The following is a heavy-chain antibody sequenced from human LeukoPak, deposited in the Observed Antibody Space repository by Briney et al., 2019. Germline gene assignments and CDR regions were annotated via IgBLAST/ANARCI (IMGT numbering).Heavy chain of an antibody. V-gene: IGHV3-7*04. Sequence: GGSLRLSCAASGFTFSSYWMSWVHQAPGKGLEWVANIKQDGSEKYYVDSVKGRFTISRDNAKNSLYLQMNGLRAEDTAVYYCARAAFADFSKDYWGQGTLVTVSS. CDR3: ARAAFADFSKDY. J-gene: IGHJ4*02. CDR1: GFTFSSYW. CDR2: IKQDGSEK. D-gene: IGHD4-11*01.